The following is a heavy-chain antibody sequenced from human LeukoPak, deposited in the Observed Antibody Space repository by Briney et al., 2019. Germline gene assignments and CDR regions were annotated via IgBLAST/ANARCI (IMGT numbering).Heavy chain of an antibody. CDR1: GGSINNYY. D-gene: IGHD4-17*01. V-gene: IGHV4-59*01. CDR2: VYYTGST. CDR3: ARDSSTVTTRHFDY. J-gene: IGHJ4*02. Sequence: PSETLSLTCTVSGGSINNYYRTWIRQPPGKGLECIGYVYYTGSTYYNPSLKSRVTISVDTSKNQFSLKLNSVTAADTAVYYCARDSSTVTTRHFDYWGQGTLVTVSS.